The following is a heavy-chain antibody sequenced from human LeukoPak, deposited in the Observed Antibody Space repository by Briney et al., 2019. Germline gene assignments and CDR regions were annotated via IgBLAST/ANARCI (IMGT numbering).Heavy chain of an antibody. J-gene: IGHJ4*02. V-gene: IGHV3-21*01. CDR3: ARDYGVAAAGILDY. CDR1: GFTFSTYS. Sequence: PGGSLRLSCAASGFTFSTYSMNWVRQAPGKGLEWVAYIISSSSYIEYADSVKGRFTISRDNAKNLVYLQMNSLRAEDTAVYYCARDYGVAAAGILDYWGQGTLVTVSS. D-gene: IGHD6-13*01. CDR2: IISSSSYI.